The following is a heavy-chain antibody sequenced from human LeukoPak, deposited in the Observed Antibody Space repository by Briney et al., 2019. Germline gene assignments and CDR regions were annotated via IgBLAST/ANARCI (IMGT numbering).Heavy chain of an antibody. D-gene: IGHD3-22*01. CDR3: ARVIYDSSGYPHLD. CDR2: INHSGST. CDR1: GGSFSGYY. Sequence: SETLSLTCAVYGGSFSGYYWSWIRQPPGKGLEWIGEINHSGSTNYNPSLKSRVTISVDTSKNQFSLKLSSVTAADMAVYYCARVIYDSSGYPHLDWGQGTLVTVSS. V-gene: IGHV4-34*01. J-gene: IGHJ4*02.